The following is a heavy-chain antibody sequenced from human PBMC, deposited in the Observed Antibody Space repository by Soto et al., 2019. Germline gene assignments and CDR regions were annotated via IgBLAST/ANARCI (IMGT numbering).Heavy chain of an antibody. J-gene: IGHJ4*02. CDR3: VRATYFSDSCGYNRCFDY. Sequence: EVHLVESGGGFVHPGGSLRLSCTGAGFTFSDNYIDWVRQAPGKGLEWVRRSRDKAQGYSTIYAASVKGRFTTSRDESNSSVYLQKNSLKTDDTAIYYCVRATYFSDSCGYNRCFDYWGQGTLVTVSS. CDR2: SRDKAQGYST. D-gene: IGHD3-22*01. V-gene: IGHV3-72*01. CDR1: GFTFSDNY.